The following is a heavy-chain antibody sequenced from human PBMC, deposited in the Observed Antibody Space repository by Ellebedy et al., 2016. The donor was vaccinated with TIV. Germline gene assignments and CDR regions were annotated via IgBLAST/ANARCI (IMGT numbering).Heavy chain of an antibody. J-gene: IGHJ3*02. CDR3: ATLDYYGSGRRAFDM. CDR1: GFTFSSYA. V-gene: IGHV3-23*01. CDR2: ISGSGGST. Sequence: GESLKISCAASGFTFSSYAMSWVRQAPGKGLEWVSAISGSGGSTYYADSVKGRFTISRDNSKNTLYLQMNSLRADDTAVYYCATLDYYGSGRRAFDMWGLGTMVTVSS. D-gene: IGHD3-22*01.